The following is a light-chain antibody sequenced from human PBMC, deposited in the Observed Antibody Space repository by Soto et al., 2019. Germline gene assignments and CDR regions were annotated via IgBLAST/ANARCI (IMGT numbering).Light chain of an antibody. CDR1: QNVSSN. CDR3: QQYYNWPRT. J-gene: IGKJ2*01. CDR2: GAS. Sequence: IVMTQSPATLSVSLGERATLSCRASQNVSSNLAWYQQKPGQAPRLLIYGASTRATGIPARFSGSGSGTEFTLTISSLQSEDFAVYYCQQYYNWPRTFGQGTKLEIK. V-gene: IGKV3-15*01.